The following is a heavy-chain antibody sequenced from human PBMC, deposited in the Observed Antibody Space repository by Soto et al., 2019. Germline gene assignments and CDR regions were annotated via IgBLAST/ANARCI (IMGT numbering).Heavy chain of an antibody. CDR2: ISSSSSTI. D-gene: IGHD1-1*01. Sequence: PGGSLRLSCAASGFTFSSYSMNWVRQAPGKGLEWVSYISSSSSTIYYADSVKGRFTISRDNAKNSLYLQMNSLRAEDTAVYYCARIPELYNIEYYFDYWGQGTLVTVSS. CDR1: GFTFSSYS. J-gene: IGHJ4*02. CDR3: ARIPELYNIEYYFDY. V-gene: IGHV3-48*01.